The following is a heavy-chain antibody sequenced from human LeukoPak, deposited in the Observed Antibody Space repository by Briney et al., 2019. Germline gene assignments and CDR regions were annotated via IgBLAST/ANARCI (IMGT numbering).Heavy chain of an antibody. Sequence: ASVKVSCKASGGTFSSYAISWVRQAPGQGLEWMGRIIPILGIANYAQKFQGRVTITADKSTSTAYMELSSLRSEDTAVYYCARETVDGDRNWYDPWGQGTLVTVSS. CDR1: GGTFSSYA. J-gene: IGHJ5*02. CDR2: IIPILGIA. V-gene: IGHV1-69*04. CDR3: ARETVDGDRNWYDP. D-gene: IGHD4-17*01.